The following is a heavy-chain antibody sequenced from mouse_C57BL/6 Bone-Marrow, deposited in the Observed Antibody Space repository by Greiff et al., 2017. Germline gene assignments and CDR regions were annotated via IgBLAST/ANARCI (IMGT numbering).Heavy chain of an antibody. D-gene: IGHD1-1*01. V-gene: IGHV1-64*01. J-gene: IGHJ1*03. CDR2: IHPNSGST. CDR3: ARWYGSSYLSYWYFDV. Sequence: PGQGLEWIGMIHPNSGSTNYNEKFKSKATLTVDKSSSTAYMQLSSLTSEDSAVYYCARWYGSSYLSYWYFDVWGTGTTVTVSS.